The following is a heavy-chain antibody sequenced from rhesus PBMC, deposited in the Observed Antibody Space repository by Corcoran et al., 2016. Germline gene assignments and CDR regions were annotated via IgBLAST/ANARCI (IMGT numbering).Heavy chain of an antibody. V-gene: IGHV4-65*01. D-gene: IGHD3-34*01. Sequence: QVQLQESGPGLVKPSETLSLTCAVSGGSVSSRNWWSWIRQPPGKWLKWVGYIHGSSGSTHYNTSLKSRVTISTDTSKNQFSLKLSSVTAADTAVYYCARFSDWGDYYPLFDYWGQGVLVTVSS. CDR2: IHGSSGST. J-gene: IGHJ4*01. CDR3: ARFSDWGDYYPLFDY. CDR1: GGSVSSRNW.